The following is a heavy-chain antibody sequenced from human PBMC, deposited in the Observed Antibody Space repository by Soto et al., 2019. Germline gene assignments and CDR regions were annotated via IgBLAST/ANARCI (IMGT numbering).Heavy chain of an antibody. V-gene: IGHV4-34*01. CDR1: GGSFSGFY. CDR2: INHSGSS. Sequence: SETLSLTCAVHGGSFSGFYWTWSRQPPGKGLEWIGEINHSGSSNYNPPLKSRVTMSLDTSRNQFSLSLNSVTAADTAVYYCARMAGPWYFDLWGRGTLVIVSS. J-gene: IGHJ2*01. CDR3: ARMAGPWYFDL.